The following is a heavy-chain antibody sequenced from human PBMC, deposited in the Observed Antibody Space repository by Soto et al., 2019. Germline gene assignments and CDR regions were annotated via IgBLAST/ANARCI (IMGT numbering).Heavy chain of an antibody. CDR1: GFTFSNAW. V-gene: IGHV3-15*07. D-gene: IGHD5-18*01. CDR2: IKSKTDGGTT. Sequence: PGVSLRLSCAASGFTFSNAWMNWVRQAPGKGLEWVGRIKSKTDGGTTDYAAPVKGRFTISRDDSKNTLYLQMNSLKTEDTAVYYCTTVSDTAMVFSFYYYGMDVWGQGTTVTVSS. J-gene: IGHJ6*02. CDR3: TTVSDTAMVFSFYYYGMDV.